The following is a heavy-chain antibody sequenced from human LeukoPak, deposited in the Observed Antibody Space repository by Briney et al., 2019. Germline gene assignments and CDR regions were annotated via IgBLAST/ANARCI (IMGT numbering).Heavy chain of an antibody. V-gene: IGHV3-21*01. CDR1: GFTFSRYW. CDR2: ISSSSSYI. CDR3: ARVDAFDL. Sequence: PGGSLRLSCAGSGFTFSRYWMHWVRRAPGKGLEWVSYISSSSSYIYYADSVKGRFTISRDNAKNSLYLQMNSLRAEDTAVYYCARVDAFDLWGQGTMVTVSS. J-gene: IGHJ3*01.